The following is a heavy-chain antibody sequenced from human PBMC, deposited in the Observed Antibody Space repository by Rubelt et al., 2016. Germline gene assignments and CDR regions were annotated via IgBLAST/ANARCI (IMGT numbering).Heavy chain of an antibody. V-gene: IGHV4-39*01. CDR2: IYYSGST. J-gene: IGHJ6*02. CDR1: GGSISSGSYS. D-gene: IGHD3-16*01. CDR3: ARGRLGYGMDV. Sequence: QLQLQESGPGLVKPSETLSLTCTVSGGSISSGSYSWGWIRQPPGEGLEWIGIIYYSGSTYYNPSLKSRVTISVDTSKNQFSLKLSSVTAADTAVYYCARGRLGYGMDVWGQGTTVTVSS.